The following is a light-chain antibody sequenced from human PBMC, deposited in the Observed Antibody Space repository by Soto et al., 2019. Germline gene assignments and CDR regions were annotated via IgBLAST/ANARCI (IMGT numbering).Light chain of an antibody. CDR2: EVS. Sequence: QSVLTQPASVSGSPGQSITISCTGTSSDVIPYNYVSWYQQHPGKAPKLIIYEVSNRPSGVSNRFSGSKSGNTASLTISGLQGEDEADYYCSAYTVSRTYVFGTGTKVTVL. J-gene: IGLJ1*01. CDR1: SSDVIPYNY. CDR3: SAYTVSRTYV. V-gene: IGLV2-14*01.